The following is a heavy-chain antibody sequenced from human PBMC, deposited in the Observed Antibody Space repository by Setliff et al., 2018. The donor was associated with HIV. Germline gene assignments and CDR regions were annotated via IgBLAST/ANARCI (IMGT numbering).Heavy chain of an antibody. J-gene: IGHJ6*02. Sequence: GASVKVSCKASGYTFTGHNLHWVRQAPGQGLEWLGWVNPNSGDAIYAQNFQGRVTMTRDTSINAAYMELRGLRSDDTAVYYCARNFGLSPSGKYYYYYGMDIWGQGTTVTVSS. D-gene: IGHD3-10*01. CDR3: ARNFGLSPSGKYYYYYGMDI. CDR2: VNPNSGDA. CDR1: GYTFTGHN. V-gene: IGHV1-2*02.